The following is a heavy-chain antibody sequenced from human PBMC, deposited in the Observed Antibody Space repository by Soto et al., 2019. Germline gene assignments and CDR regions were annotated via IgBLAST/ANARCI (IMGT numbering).Heavy chain of an antibody. V-gene: IGHV1-46*01. CDR2: INPSGSSA. J-gene: IGHJ6*04. CDR1: GYTFTSDY. CDR3: ARGGFYGMDV. Sequence: ASVKVSCKASGYTFTSDYIHWVRQAPGQGLEWMGIINPSGSSATYAQKFQGRVTVTRDTSTSTVYMELRSLRSEDTAVVFCARGGFYGMDVWGKGTTVTVSS.